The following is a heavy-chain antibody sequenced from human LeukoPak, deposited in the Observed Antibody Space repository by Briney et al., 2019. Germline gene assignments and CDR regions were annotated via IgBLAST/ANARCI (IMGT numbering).Heavy chain of an antibody. CDR2: INPNSGGT. CDR1: GYTFTGYY. D-gene: IGHD3-22*01. J-gene: IGHJ3*02. V-gene: IGHV1-2*02. Sequence: ASVKVSCKASGYTFTGYYMHWVRQAPGQGLEWMGWINPNSGGTNYAQKFQGRVTMTRDTSISTAYMELSRLRSDDTAVYYCARGFAVHDSSGYDAFDIWGQGTMVTVSS. CDR3: ARGFAVHDSSGYDAFDI.